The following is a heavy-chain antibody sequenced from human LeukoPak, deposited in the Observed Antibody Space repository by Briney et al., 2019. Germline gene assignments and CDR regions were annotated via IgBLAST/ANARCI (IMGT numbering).Heavy chain of an antibody. J-gene: IGHJ6*03. Sequence: SETLSLTCSVSGGSISSSSHYWGWIRQPPGKGLEWIGSIYYSGSTYYNPSLKSRVTISVDTSKNQFSLKLSSVTAADTAVYYCARRKRAVNSYMDVWGKGTTVTISS. D-gene: IGHD2/OR15-2a*01. CDR1: GGSISSSSHY. CDR3: ARRKRAVNSYMDV. V-gene: IGHV4-39*07. CDR2: IYYSGST.